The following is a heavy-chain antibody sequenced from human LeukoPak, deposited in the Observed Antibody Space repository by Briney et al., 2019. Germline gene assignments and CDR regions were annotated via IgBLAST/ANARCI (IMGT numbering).Heavy chain of an antibody. D-gene: IGHD2-2*01. Sequence: ASVKVSCKASGYTFTSYGISWVRPAPGRGLEWVGWISAYNGNTNYAQKLQCKVTMTTDTTTSTAYMELRSLRSDNTAVYYCASPEVYCSSTSCYAHAFDIWGQGTMVTVSS. CDR3: ASPEVYCSSTSCYAHAFDI. CDR2: ISAYNGNT. V-gene: IGHV1-18*01. CDR1: GYTFTSYG. J-gene: IGHJ3*02.